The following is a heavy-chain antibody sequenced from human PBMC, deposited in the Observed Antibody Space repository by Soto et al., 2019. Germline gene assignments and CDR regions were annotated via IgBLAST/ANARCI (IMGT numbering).Heavy chain of an antibody. D-gene: IGHD3-22*01. CDR2: IYSDDTT. V-gene: IGHV3-66*01. J-gene: IGHJ4*02. Sequence: GGSLRLSCAASGFTVSGSFMSWVRQAPGKGLEWVSLIYSDDTTYYADSVKGRFTISRDNSRNTLYLQMNSLRADDTAVYYCARDSSFDDSSGYLDYWGQGTLVTVSS. CDR1: GFTVSGSF. CDR3: ARDSSFDDSSGYLDY.